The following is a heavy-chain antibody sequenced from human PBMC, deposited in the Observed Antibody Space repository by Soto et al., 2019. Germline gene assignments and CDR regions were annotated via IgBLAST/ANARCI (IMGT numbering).Heavy chain of an antibody. Sequence: QVQLVESGGGVVQPGRSLRLSCAASGFTFSSYAMHWVRQAPGKGLAWVAVISYDGSNKYYADSVKGRFTISRDNSKNSLYLQMTSLRAEDTAVYYCARDHVVVAATFRASYYGMDVWGQGTTVTVSS. V-gene: IGHV3-30-3*01. CDR1: GFTFSSYA. CDR3: ARDHVVVAATFRASYYGMDV. CDR2: ISYDGSNK. J-gene: IGHJ6*02. D-gene: IGHD2-15*01.